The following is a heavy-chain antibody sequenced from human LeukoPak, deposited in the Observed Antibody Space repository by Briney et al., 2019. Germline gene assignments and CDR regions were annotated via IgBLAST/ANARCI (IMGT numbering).Heavy chain of an antibody. CDR3: ARSNDHYYDSSGYYPHYFDY. CDR1: GYSISSGYY. CDR2: IYTSGST. D-gene: IGHD3-22*01. Sequence: SETLSLTCAVSGYSISSGYYWGWIRQPPGKGLEWIGRIYTSGSTNYNPSLKSRVTISVDTSKNQFSLKLSSVTAADTAVYYCARSNDHYYDSSGYYPHYFDYWGQGTLVTVSS. V-gene: IGHV4-38-2*01. J-gene: IGHJ4*02.